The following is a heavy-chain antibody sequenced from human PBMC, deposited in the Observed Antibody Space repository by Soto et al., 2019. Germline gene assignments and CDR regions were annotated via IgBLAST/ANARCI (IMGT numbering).Heavy chain of an antibody. CDR1: GGTFRTSA. CDR2: IMPVFPTP. Sequence: QVQLVQSGAEVKKPGSSVKVSCKTSGGTFRTSAISWVRQAPGQGLEWMGGIMPVFPTPDYAQKFQGRVTITADESTGTAYMERSSLRSEHTAVYYCARDKDRQQLGGNYYYIMAVWCQGTTVTVSS. J-gene: IGHJ6*01. V-gene: IGHV1-69*12. D-gene: IGHD3-3*02. CDR3: ARDKDRQQLGGNYYYIMAV.